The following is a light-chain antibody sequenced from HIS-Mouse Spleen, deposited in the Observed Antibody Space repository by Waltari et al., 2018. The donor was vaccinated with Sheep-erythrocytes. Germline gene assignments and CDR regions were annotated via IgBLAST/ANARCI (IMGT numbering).Light chain of an antibody. CDR3: CSYAGSSTPWV. Sequence: QSALNQPASVSGSPGQSITISCTGTSSDVGSYNLVSWYQQHPGKAPKLMIYEGSKRPSGVYNRVSGSKSGNTASLTISGLQAEDEADYYCCSYAGSSTPWVFGGGTKLTVL. V-gene: IGLV2-23*01. CDR2: EGS. CDR1: SSDVGSYNL. J-gene: IGLJ3*02.